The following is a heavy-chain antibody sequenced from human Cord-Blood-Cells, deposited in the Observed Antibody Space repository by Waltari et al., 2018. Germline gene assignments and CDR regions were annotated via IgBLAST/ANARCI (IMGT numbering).Heavy chain of an antibody. D-gene: IGHD2-21*01. CDR3: ARDTPVGIYYYGMDV. J-gene: IGHJ6*02. Sequence: QVQLQESGPGLVKPSETLSLTCAVSGYSISSGYYWGWIRQPPGKGLEWIGSIYHSGSTYYSPSLKSRVTISVDTSKNQFSLKLSSVTAADTAVYYCARDTPVGIYYYGMDVWGQGTTVTVSS. V-gene: IGHV4-38-2*02. CDR2: IYHSGST. CDR1: GYSISSGYY.